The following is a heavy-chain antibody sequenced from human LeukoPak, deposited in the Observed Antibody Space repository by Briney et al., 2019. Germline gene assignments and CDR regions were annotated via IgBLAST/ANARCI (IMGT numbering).Heavy chain of an antibody. J-gene: IGHJ5*02. V-gene: IGHV1-46*01. CDR2: ISPSGGST. Sequence: GASVKVSCKASGYTFTSYGISWVRQAPGQGPEWMGVISPSGGSTTYAQKFQGRVTLTRDMSTSTDYLELSSLRSEDTAVYCCARDNSVRDEAWWFNPWGQGTLVTVSS. D-gene: IGHD5-24*01. CDR1: GYTFTSYG. CDR3: ARDNSVRDEAWWFNP.